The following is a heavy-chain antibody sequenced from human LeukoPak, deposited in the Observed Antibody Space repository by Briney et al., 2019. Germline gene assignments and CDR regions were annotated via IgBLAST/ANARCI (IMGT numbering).Heavy chain of an antibody. CDR3: ASTLVVTGAFDI. J-gene: IGHJ3*02. CDR1: GYSISSGYY. CDR2: IYHSGST. Sequence: PSETLSLTCAVSGYSISSGYYWGWIRQPPGKGLESIGSIYHSGSTYYNPSLKSRVTISVDTSKNQFSLKLSSVTAADTAVYYCASTLVVTGAFDIWGQGTMVTVSS. D-gene: IGHD6-6*01. V-gene: IGHV4-38-2*01.